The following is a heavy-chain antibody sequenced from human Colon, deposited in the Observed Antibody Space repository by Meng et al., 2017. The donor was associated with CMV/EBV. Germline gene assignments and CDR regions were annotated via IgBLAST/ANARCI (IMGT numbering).Heavy chain of an antibody. CDR1: GFNFISYE. CDR2: ITSSGSTT. V-gene: IGHV3-48*03. J-gene: IGHJ4*02. CDR3: ARDRVFDY. Sequence: SCAVSGFNFISYEMNWVRQAPGKGLEWVSSITSSGSTTYYADSVRGRFTISRDNAKNSLYLEVKSLRADDTAVYYCARDRVFDYWGQGALVTVSS.